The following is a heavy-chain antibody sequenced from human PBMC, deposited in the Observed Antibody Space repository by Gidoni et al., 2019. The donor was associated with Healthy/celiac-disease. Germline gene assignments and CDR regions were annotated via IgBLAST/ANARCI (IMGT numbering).Heavy chain of an antibody. J-gene: IGHJ4*02. D-gene: IGHD2-15*01. CDR2: IYYSGST. Sequence: QVQLQESGPGLVKPSETLSLTCTVSGGSISSYYWSWIRQPPWKGLEWIGYIYYSGSTNYNPSLKSRVTISVDTSKNQFSLKLSSVTAADTAVYYCARHPIGYCSGGSCYGGFDYWGQGTLVTVSS. V-gene: IGHV4-59*08. CDR3: ARHPIGYCSGGSCYGGFDY. CDR1: GGSISSYY.